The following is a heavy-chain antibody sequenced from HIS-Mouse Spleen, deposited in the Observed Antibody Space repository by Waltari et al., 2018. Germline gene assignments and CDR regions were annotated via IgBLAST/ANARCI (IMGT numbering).Heavy chain of an antibody. Sequence: QVQLQQWGAGLLKPSETLSLTCAVYGGSFSGYYWSWIRQPPGKGLEWIGEINHSGSTNYNPSLKSRVTISVDTSKNQFSLKLSSVTAADTAVYYCARVGYGLFDYWGQGTLVTVSS. CDR3: ARVGYGLFDY. V-gene: IGHV4-34*01. CDR1: GGSFSGYY. J-gene: IGHJ4*02. CDR2: INHSGST. D-gene: IGHD5-12*01.